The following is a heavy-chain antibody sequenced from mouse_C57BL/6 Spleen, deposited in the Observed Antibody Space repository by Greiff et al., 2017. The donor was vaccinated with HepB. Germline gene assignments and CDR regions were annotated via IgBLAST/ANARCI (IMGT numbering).Heavy chain of an antibody. V-gene: IGHV1-82*01. CDR1: GYAFSSSW. CDR2: IYPGDGDT. D-gene: IGHD1-1*02. J-gene: IGHJ4*01. CDR3: AFYGKDAMDY. Sequence: VKLMESGPELVKPGASVKISCKASGYAFSSSWMNWVKQRPGKGLEWIGRIYPGDGDTNYNGKFKGKATLTADKSSSTAYMQLSSLTSEDSAVYFCAFYGKDAMDYWGQGTSVTVSS.